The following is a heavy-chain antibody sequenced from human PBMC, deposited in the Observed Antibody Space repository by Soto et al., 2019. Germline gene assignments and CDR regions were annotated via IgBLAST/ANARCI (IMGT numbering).Heavy chain of an antibody. D-gene: IGHD2-21*02. CDR1: GGSISSRDYY. CDR2: IYYSGST. V-gene: IGHV4-30-4*01. Sequence: SETLSLTCTVSGGSISSRDYYWNWIRQPPGKGLEWIGYIYYSGSTYYNPSLKSRVTISIGTSKNQFSLNLSTVTAADTAVYYCARGKYCGGDCYSYYFDYWGQGTLVTVSS. J-gene: IGHJ4*02. CDR3: ARGKYCGGDCYSYYFDY.